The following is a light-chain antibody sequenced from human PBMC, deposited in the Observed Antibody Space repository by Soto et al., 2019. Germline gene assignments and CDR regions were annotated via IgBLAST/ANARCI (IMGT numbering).Light chain of an antibody. J-gene: IGKJ4*01. CDR3: HQRSNWPLT. Sequence: EVVMTQSPVTLSVSPGERATLSCRASQSVSSYLAWYQQKPGQPPRLLIYDASNRATGIPARFSGSGSGTDFTLTISSLEPEDFAVYYCHQRSNWPLTFGGGTKV. CDR1: QSVSSY. V-gene: IGKV3-11*01. CDR2: DAS.